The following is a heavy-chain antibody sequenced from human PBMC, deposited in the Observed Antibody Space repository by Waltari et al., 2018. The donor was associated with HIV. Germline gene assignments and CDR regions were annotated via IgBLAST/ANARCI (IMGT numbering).Heavy chain of an antibody. Sequence: EVQLVESGGGLVQPGGSLRRSCAGSEFTFSNYWMTWVRQAQGRGLEWVSDIKSDESAKYYVDSVKGRFTISRDNAKNSLFLQMNSLRAEDTAVYYCAREALYDSSGYYFDYWGQGTLVTVSS. D-gene: IGHD3-22*01. J-gene: IGHJ4*02. CDR3: AREALYDSSGYYFDY. CDR1: EFTFSNYW. CDR2: IKSDESAK. V-gene: IGHV3-7*01.